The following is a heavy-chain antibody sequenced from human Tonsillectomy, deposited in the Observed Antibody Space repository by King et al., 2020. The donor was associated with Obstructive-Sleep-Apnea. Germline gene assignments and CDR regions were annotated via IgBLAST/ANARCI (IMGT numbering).Heavy chain of an antibody. CDR3: ARESGDYGDCSSIGD. CDR2: IIPILAIA. D-gene: IGHD4-17*01. J-gene: IGHJ4*02. V-gene: IGHV1-69*09. Sequence: QLVQSGAEVKKPGSSVKVSCQASGCTFSSYAITWVRQAPGQGLEWMGRIIPILAIANFAQKFQGRVTITADNSTSTAYMELCSLRSEDTAVYYCARESGDYGDCSSIGDWGQGTLVTVSS. CDR1: GCTFSSYA.